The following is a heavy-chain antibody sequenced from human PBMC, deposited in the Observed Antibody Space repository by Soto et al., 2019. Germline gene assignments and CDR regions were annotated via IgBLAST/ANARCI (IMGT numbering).Heavy chain of an antibody. Sequence: ASVKVSCKASGYTFTYRYLHWVRQAPGQALEWMGWITPFNGNTNYAQKFQDRVTITRDRSMSTAYMELSSLRSEDTAMYYCASHDVDTAMAAFDYWGQGTLVTVSS. D-gene: IGHD5-18*01. CDR3: ASHDVDTAMAAFDY. CDR1: GYTFTYRY. CDR2: ITPFNGNT. J-gene: IGHJ4*02. V-gene: IGHV1-45*02.